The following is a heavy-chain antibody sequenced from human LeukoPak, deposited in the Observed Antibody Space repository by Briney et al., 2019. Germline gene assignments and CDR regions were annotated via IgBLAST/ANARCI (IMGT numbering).Heavy chain of an antibody. Sequence: ASVKVSCKASGYTFTDYYIHWVRQAPGQGLEWMGWINPNSGGTNYAQKFQGRVTMTRDTSISTAYMELSRLRSDDTAVYYCASRSATVGATPFDYWGQGTLVTVSS. CDR2: INPNSGGT. CDR1: GYTFTDYY. CDR3: ASRSATVGATPFDY. J-gene: IGHJ4*02. D-gene: IGHD1-26*01. V-gene: IGHV1-2*02.